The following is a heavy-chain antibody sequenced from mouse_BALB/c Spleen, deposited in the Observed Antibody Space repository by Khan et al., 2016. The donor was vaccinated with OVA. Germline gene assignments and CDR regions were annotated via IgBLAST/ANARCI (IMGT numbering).Heavy chain of an antibody. CDR1: GFTFSSYS. CDR3: TRDRNYCGSSFYFDY. V-gene: IGHV5-6-4*01. CDR2: ITSGGSYT. D-gene: IGHD1-1*01. Sequence: EVELVESGGDLVKPGGSLRLSCAASGFTFSSYSMSWVRQTPEKRLEWVATITSGGSYTYYPDSVQGRFTISRDNAKNTLFLQMSSLRSEDTAIYYCTRDRNYCGSSFYFDYWGQGTTLTVSS. J-gene: IGHJ2*01.